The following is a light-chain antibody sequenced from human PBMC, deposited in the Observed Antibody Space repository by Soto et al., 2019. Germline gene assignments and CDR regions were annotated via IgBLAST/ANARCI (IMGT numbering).Light chain of an antibody. V-gene: IGLV2-14*03. CDR1: SSDVGNYDY. Sequence: QSVLTQPASVSGAPGQSIPISCTGTSSDVGNYDYVSWYQQHPGKAPKLMFYEVSTRPSWVIIRFHGSTCCNPASLAIAGLQAEDEAGYYCTSHTTSSAVLFGGGTKVTVL. CDR2: EVS. CDR3: TSHTTSSAVL. J-gene: IGLJ2*01.